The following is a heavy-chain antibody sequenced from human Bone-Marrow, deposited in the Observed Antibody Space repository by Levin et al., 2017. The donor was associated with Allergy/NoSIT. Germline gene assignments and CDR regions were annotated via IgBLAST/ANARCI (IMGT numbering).Heavy chain of an antibody. CDR3: ARVDTPHARNWCFAL. J-gene: IGHJ2*01. CDR1: GFTFRYYA. CDR2: ISGNGGST. Sequence: LSLTCAASGFTFRYYAFHWVRQAPGKGLEHVSAISGNGGSTYYATSVKGRFTISRDNSGNTVYLHMGSLGPADMAVYYCARVDTPHARNWCFALWGRGTLVTVSS. V-gene: IGHV3-64*01. D-gene: IGHD5-18*01.